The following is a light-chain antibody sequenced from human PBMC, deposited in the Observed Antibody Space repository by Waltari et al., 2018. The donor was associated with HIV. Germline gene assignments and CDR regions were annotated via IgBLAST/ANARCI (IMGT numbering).Light chain of an antibody. CDR2: DAS. CDR1: QRVSNK. Sequence: IVMTQSPATLSVSPGERATLACRAGQRVSNKLAWYQQKAGQAPRLLIYDASTRATGVPARFSGSGSGTDFTLTISSLQSGDFAIYYCQQYNNWLTFGGGTKVEIK. V-gene: IGKV3-15*01. CDR3: QQYNNWLT. J-gene: IGKJ4*01.